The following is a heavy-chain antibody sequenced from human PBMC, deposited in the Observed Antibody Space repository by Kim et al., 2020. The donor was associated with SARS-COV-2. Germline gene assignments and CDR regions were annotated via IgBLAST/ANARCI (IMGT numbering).Heavy chain of an antibody. V-gene: IGHV3-43*01. CDR3: AKDILGDRVWYYGMDV. J-gene: IGHJ6*02. CDR1: GFTFDDYT. Sequence: GGSLRLSCAASGFTFDDYTMHWVRQAPGKGLEWVSLISWDGGSTYYADSVKGRFTISRDNSKNSLYLQMNSLRTEDTALYYCAKDILGDRVWYYGMDVWGQGTTVTVSS. CDR2: ISWDGGST. D-gene: IGHD2-21*01.